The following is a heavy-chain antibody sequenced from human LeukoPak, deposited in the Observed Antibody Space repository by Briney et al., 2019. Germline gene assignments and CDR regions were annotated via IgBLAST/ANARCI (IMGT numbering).Heavy chain of an antibody. J-gene: IGHJ2*01. CDR3: ARDGSGWYPWDGYFDL. CDR1: GGSISSYY. V-gene: IGHV4-59*01. CDR2: IYYSGST. D-gene: IGHD6-19*01. Sequence: SETLSLTCTVSGGSISSYYWSWIRQPPGKGLEWIGYIYYSGSTNYNPSLKSRVTISVDTSKNQFSLKLSSVTAADTAVYYCARDGSGWYPWDGYFDLWGRGTLVTVSS.